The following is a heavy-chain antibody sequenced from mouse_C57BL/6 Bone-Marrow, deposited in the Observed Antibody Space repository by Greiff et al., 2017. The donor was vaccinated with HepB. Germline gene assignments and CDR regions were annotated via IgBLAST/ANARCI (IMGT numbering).Heavy chain of an antibody. CDR1: GFNIKNTY. D-gene: IGHD2-10*01. J-gene: IGHJ1*03. V-gene: IGHV14-3*01. Sequence: VQLQQSVAELVRPGASVKLSCTASGFNIKNTYMHWVKQRPEQGLEWIGRIDPANGNTKYAPKFQGKATITADTSSNTAYLQLSSLTSEDSAVYYCAPSYYGKENWYFDVWGTGTTVTVSS. CDR2: IDPANGNT. CDR3: APSYYGKENWYFDV.